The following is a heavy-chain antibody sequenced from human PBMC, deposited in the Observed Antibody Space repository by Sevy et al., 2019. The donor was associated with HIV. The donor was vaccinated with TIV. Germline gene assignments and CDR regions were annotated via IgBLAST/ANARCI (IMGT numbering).Heavy chain of an antibody. CDR1: GFTFSSYA. D-gene: IGHD3-3*01. CDR3: ARDRGDYDFWSGLNAPYYYGMDV. J-gene: IGHJ6*02. V-gene: IGHV3-74*01. CDR2: INSDGSST. Sequence: GGSLRLSCAASGFTFSSYAMSWVRQAPGKGLVWVSRINSDGSSTSYADSVKGRFTISRDNAKNTLYLQMNSLRAEDTAVNYCARDRGDYDFWSGLNAPYYYGMDVWGQGTTVTVSS.